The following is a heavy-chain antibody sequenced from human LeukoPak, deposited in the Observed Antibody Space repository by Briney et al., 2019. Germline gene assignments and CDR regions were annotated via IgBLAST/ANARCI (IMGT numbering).Heavy chain of an antibody. J-gene: IGHJ4*02. CDR2: IKSKADGGTA. V-gene: IGHV3-15*01. CDR3: AGGSGDYSPDY. D-gene: IGHD4-17*01. Sequence: GGSLILSCVASGFTFSSYSMNWVRQAPGKGLEWVGRIKSKADGGTADYAAPVKGRFTISRDDSRNTPYLEMNSLRAEDTAVYYCAGGSGDYSPDYWGQGTLVTVSS. CDR1: GFTFSSYS.